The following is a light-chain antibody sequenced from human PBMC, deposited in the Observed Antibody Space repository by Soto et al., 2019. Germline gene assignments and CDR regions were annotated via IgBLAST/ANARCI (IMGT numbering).Light chain of an antibody. V-gene: IGLV1-40*01. CDR1: SSNIGAGYD. Sequence: QSVLTQPPSVSGAPGQRVTISCTGSSSNIGAGYDVHWYQQLPGTAPKLLIYGNSNRHSGVPDRLSGSKSGTSASLAITGLQAEDEADYYCQSYDSSLSNWVFGGGTKLTVL. CDR2: GNS. J-gene: IGLJ3*02. CDR3: QSYDSSLSNWV.